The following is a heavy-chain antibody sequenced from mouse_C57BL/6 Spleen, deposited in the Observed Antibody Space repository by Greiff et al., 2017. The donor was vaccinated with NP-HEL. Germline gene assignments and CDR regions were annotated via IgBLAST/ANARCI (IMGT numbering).Heavy chain of an antibody. V-gene: IGHV1-26*01. J-gene: IGHJ1*03. D-gene: IGHD1-1*01. CDR3: ARFPYYYGSSSDWYFDV. CDR1: GYTFTDYY. CDR2: INPNNGGT. Sequence: VQLQQSGPELVKPGASVKISCKASGYTFTDYYMNWVKQSHGKSLEWIGDINPNNGGTSYNQKFKGKATLTVDKSSSTAYMELRSLTSEDSAVYYCARFPYYYGSSSDWYFDVWGTGTTVTVSS.